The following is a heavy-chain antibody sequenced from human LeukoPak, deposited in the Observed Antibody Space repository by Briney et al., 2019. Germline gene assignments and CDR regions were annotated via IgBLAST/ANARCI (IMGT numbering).Heavy chain of an antibody. CDR2: ISSSGSAI. CDR3: ARGQYCTNGVCTDYWYFDL. V-gene: IGHV3-48*03. Sequence: PGGSLRPSCAASGFSFSSYEMNWVRQAPGKGLEWVSYISSSGSAIYSAASVKGRSTISRDNAKNSLYLQMNSLRAEDTAVYYCARGQYCTNGVCTDYWYFDLWGRGTLVTVSS. CDR1: GFSFSSYE. D-gene: IGHD2-8*01. J-gene: IGHJ2*01.